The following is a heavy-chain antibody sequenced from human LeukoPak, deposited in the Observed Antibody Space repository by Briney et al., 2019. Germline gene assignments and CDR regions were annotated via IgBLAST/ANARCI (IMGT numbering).Heavy chain of an antibody. CDR2: MNPNSGNT. CDR1: GYTFTSYD. D-gene: IGHD2-15*01. J-gene: IGHJ6*03. Sequence: GASVKVSCKASGYTFTSYDINWVRQATGQGLEWMGWMNPNSGNTGYAQKFQGRVTMTRNTSISTAYMELSSLRSEDTAVYYCARILGRYYYYYMDVWGKGTTVTVS. CDR3: ARILGRYYYYYMDV. V-gene: IGHV1-8*01.